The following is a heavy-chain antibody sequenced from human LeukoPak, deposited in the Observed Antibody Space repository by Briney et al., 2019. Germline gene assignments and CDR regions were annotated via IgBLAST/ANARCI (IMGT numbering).Heavy chain of an antibody. CDR2: ISSSGSTI. CDR3: ARGYGGIPPYYFDY. D-gene: IGHD4-23*01. V-gene: IGHV3-11*01. Sequence: GGSPRLSCAASGFTFSDYYMRWISQAPGKGLEWVSYISSSGSTIYYADSVKGRFTISRDNAKNSLYLQMNSLRAEDTAVYYCARGYGGIPPYYFDYWGQGTLVTVSS. CDR1: GFTFSDYY. J-gene: IGHJ4*02.